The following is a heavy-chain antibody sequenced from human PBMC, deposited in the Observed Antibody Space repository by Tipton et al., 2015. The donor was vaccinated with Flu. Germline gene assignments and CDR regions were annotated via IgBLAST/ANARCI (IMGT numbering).Heavy chain of an antibody. CDR2: INHSGST. Sequence: TLSLTCAVYGGSFSGYYWSWIRQPPGKGLEWIGEINHSGSTNYNPSLKSRVTISVDTSKNQFSLKLSSVTAADTAVYYCASLLVPAAISWFIGHWFDPWGQGTLVTVSS. CDR1: GGSFSGYY. V-gene: IGHV4-34*01. CDR3: ASLLVPAAISWFIGHWFDP. D-gene: IGHD2-2*02. J-gene: IGHJ5*02.